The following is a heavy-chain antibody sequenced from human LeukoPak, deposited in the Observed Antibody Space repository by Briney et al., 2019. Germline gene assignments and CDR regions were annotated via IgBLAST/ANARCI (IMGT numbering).Heavy chain of an antibody. CDR1: GYTFTSYG. Sequence: ASVKSSCKASGYTFTSYGISWVRQAPGQGLERMGWISAFNGNTNYAQKLQGRVTMTTDTSTSTAYMELRSLRSDDTAVYYCARVSAAGSMRGGSWNFWGQGTLVTVSS. V-gene: IGHV1-18*04. J-gene: IGHJ4*02. D-gene: IGHD2-15*01. CDR3: ARVSAAGSMRGGSWNF. CDR2: ISAFNGNT.